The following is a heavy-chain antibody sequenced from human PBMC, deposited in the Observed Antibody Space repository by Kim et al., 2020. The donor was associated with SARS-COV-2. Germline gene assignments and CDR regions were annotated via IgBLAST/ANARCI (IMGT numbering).Heavy chain of an antibody. D-gene: IGHD6-19*01. V-gene: IGHV4-39*01. CDR2: IYYSGST. J-gene: IGHJ4*02. Sequence: SETLSLTCTISGGSISSSSYYWGWIRQPPGKGLEWIGSIYYSGSTYYNPSLKSRVTISVDTSKNQFSLKLSSVTAADTAVYYCARQDIAVAGRFDYWGQGTLVTVSS. CDR3: ARQDIAVAGRFDY. CDR1: GGSISSSSYY.